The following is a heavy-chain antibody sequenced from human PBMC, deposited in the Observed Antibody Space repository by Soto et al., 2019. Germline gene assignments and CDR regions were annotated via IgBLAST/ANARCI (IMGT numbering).Heavy chain of an antibody. CDR2: IIPIFGTA. CDR1: GGTFSSYA. Sequence: SVKVSCKASGGTFSSYAISWVRQAPGQGLEWMGGIIPIFGTANYAQKFQGRVTITADESTSTAYMELSSLRSEDTAVYYCARESPLSGYSSSWPSPTGRMRFDYWGQGILVTVSS. J-gene: IGHJ4*02. V-gene: IGHV1-69*13. CDR3: ARESPLSGYSSSWPSPTGRMRFDY. D-gene: IGHD6-13*01.